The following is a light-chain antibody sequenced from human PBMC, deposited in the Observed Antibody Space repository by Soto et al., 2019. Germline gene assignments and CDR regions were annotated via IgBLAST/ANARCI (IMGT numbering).Light chain of an antibody. CDR2: ENN. J-gene: IGLJ2*01. CDR1: SSNIGNNY. Sequence: QSVLTQPPSVSAAPGQTVTISCSGSSSNIGNNYVSWYQQLPGTAPKLLIYENNKRPSGIPDRFSGSKSGTSATLGITGLQTGDEADYYCGTWDSSLSAEVFGGGTKLTV. CDR3: GTWDSSLSAEV. V-gene: IGLV1-51*02.